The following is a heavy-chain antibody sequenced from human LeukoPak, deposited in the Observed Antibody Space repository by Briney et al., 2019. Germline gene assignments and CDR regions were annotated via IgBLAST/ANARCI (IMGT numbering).Heavy chain of an antibody. CDR1: GSTFTSYN. J-gene: IGHJ4*02. Sequence: GGSLRLSCAASGSTFTSYNMNWVRQAPGKGLEWVSCISSSSSYMYYADSVKGRFTISRDNAKNSLYLQMNSLRAEDTAVYHCARDMDGYFDYWGQGTLVTVSS. CDR3: ARDMDGYFDY. V-gene: IGHV3-21*01. D-gene: IGHD3-10*01. CDR2: ISSSSSYM.